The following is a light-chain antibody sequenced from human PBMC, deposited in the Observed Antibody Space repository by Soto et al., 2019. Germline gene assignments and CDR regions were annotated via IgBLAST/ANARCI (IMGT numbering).Light chain of an antibody. J-gene: IGKJ1*01. V-gene: IGKV1-5*03. CDR3: QQYNSYSLT. CDR1: QSISSW. Sequence: DIQMTQSPSTLSASVGDRVTITCRASQSISSWFAWYQQRLGQAPKLLIYKASSLESGVPSRFSGSGSGTEFTLTITSLQPDDFATYYCQQYNSYSLTFGQGTKVEIK. CDR2: KAS.